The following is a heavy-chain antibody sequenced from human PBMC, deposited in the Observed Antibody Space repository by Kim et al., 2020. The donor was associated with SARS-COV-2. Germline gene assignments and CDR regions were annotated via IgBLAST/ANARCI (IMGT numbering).Heavy chain of an antibody. J-gene: IGHJ6*02. CDR3: ARHLKTDADIVVVPAAMRYYYYGMDV. Sequence: GGSLRLSCAASGFTFSSYSMNWVRQAPGKGLEWVSSISSSSSYIYYADSVKGRFTISRDNAKNSLYLQMNSLRAEDTAVYYCARHLKTDADIVVVPAAMRYYYYGMDVWGQGTTVTVSS. D-gene: IGHD2-2*01. CDR2: ISSSSSYI. CDR1: GFTFSSYS. V-gene: IGHV3-21*01.